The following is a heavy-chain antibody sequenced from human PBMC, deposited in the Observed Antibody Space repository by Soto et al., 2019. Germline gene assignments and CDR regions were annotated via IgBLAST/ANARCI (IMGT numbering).Heavy chain of an antibody. V-gene: IGHV1-2*02. CDR2: INPNSGGT. CDR3: ARDLVKYYDSSGYYPRNYYYYYGMDV. Sequence: ASVKVSCKASGYTFTGYYMHWVRQAPGQGLEWMGWINPNSGGTNYAQKFQGRVTMTRDTSISTAYMELSRLRSDDTAVYYCARDLVKYYDSSGYYPRNYYYYYGMDVWGQGTTVTV. J-gene: IGHJ6*02. CDR1: GYTFTGYY. D-gene: IGHD3-22*01.